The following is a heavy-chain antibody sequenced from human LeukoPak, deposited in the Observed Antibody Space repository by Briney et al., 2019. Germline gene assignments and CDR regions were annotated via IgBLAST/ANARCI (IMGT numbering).Heavy chain of an antibody. V-gene: IGHV3-30*04. CDR1: GFTFSNYA. CDR2: ISYDGSNK. CDR3: AKDGMVRGVTSNFDY. J-gene: IGHJ4*02. D-gene: IGHD3-10*01. Sequence: PGWSLRLSCAACGFTFSNYAMHWVRQAPGKGLEWVAVISYDGSNKYYADSVKGRFTISRDNSKNTLYLQMNSLRAEDTAVYYCAKDGMVRGVTSNFDYWGQGTLVTVSS.